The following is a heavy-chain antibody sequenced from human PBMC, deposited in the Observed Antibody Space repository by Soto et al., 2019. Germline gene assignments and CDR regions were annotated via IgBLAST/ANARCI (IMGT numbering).Heavy chain of an antibody. CDR1: GFTVSSDY. J-gene: IGHJ5*02. CDR3: ARAYGGNPALFDP. V-gene: IGHV3-53*01. D-gene: IGHD4-17*01. Sequence: AGGSLRLSCAASGFTVSSDYMSWVRQAPGKGLEWVSVIYTGGSTYYADSVKGRFTFSRDNSKNTLYLQMNSLRAEDTAVYYCARAYGGNPALFDPWGQGTLVTSPQ. CDR2: IYTGGST.